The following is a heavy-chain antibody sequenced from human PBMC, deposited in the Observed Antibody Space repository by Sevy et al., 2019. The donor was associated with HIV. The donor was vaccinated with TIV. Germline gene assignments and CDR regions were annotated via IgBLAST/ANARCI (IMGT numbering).Heavy chain of an antibody. J-gene: IGHJ4*02. V-gene: IGHV3-7*01. D-gene: IGHD1-26*01. CDR3: AQETFGRFDS. CDR2: IKPDGSDK. CDR1: GFSFSAYW. Sequence: GGSLRLSCAASGFSFSAYWMNWVRQAPGKGLEWVANIKPDGSDKNYVDSAEGRFTISRDNAKNALYLQTNSLRVEDRAMYYCAQETFGRFDSWVQGTLVTVSS.